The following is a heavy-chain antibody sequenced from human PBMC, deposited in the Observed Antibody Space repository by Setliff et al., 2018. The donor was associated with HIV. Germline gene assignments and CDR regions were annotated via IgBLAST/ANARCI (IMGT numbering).Heavy chain of an antibody. CDR3: ASEKKAWSVSDSFYEY. V-gene: IGHV4-59*01. J-gene: IGHJ4*02. CDR2: VHYSGST. D-gene: IGHD3-3*01. Sequence: KPSETLSLTCTVSGLSMSYNYWTWIRQSPGKGLEWIGYVHYSGSTRYNPSLKSRVTISVDTSKKKLSLKLTSMTATDTAVYYCASEKKAWSVSDSFYEYWGQGVPVTVSS. CDR1: GLSMSYNY.